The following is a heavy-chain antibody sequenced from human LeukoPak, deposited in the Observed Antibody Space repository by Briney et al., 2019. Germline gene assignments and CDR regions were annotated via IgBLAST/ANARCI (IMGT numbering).Heavy chain of an antibody. D-gene: IGHD5-18*01. J-gene: IGHJ4*02. V-gene: IGHV4-59*08. Sequence: SETVSLTCTVSGGSISSNYWTWIRQPPGKGLEWIGYIYYSGSTTYNPSLNSRVTISLDTSKNQFSLKLSSVTAADTAIYYCARRSYGSFDYWGQGTLVTVSS. CDR2: IYYSGST. CDR3: ARRSYGSFDY. CDR1: GGSISSNY.